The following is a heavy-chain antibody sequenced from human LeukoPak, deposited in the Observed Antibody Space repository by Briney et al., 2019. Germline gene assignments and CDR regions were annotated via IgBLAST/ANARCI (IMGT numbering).Heavy chain of an antibody. Sequence: PGGSLRLSCAASGFIFGDYEMYWVRQAPGKGLVWVSRILADGTTTMYADSVKGRFTISRDNAKNTLYLQMNSLRAEDTAAYYCARGNYGFDYWGQGTLVIVSS. J-gene: IGHJ4*02. D-gene: IGHD1-7*01. CDR2: ILADGTTT. CDR1: GFIFGDYE. V-gene: IGHV3-74*03. CDR3: ARGNYGFDY.